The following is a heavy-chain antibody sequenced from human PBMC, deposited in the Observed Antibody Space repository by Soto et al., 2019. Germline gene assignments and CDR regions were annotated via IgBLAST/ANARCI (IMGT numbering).Heavy chain of an antibody. V-gene: IGHV1-69*13. CDR3: ARVRRPYYYDSSPLDY. Sequence: SVKVSCKASGGTFSSYAISWVRQAPGQGLEWMGGIIPIFGTANYAQKFQGRVTITADESTSTAYMELSSLRSEDTAVYYCARVRRPYYYDSSPLDYWGQGTLVTVPS. CDR1: GGTFSSYA. D-gene: IGHD3-22*01. CDR2: IIPIFGTA. J-gene: IGHJ4*02.